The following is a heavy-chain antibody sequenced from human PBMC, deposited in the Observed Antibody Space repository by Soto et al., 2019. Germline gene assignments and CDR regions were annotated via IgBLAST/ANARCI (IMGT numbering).Heavy chain of an antibody. J-gene: IGHJ4*02. Sequence: EEQLVESGGGLIQPGGSLRLSCVASGSTFEDSVMHWVRQAPGKGLEWVSSISSTTNYIYYADSMKGRFTVSRDNAKNSVYLEMNSLSAEDTALYYCARESEDLTSNFDYWGQGTLVTVSS. CDR1: GSTFEDSV. CDR2: ISSTTNYI. V-gene: IGHV3-21*01. CDR3: ARESEDLTSNFDY.